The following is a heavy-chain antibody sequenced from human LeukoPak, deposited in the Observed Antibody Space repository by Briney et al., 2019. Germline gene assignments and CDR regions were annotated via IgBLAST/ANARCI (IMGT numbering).Heavy chain of an antibody. J-gene: IGHJ4*02. CDR2: ISWNSGSI. CDR3: AKSDRLGGCSSTSCSIDY. D-gene: IGHD2-2*01. CDR1: GFTFDDYA. Sequence: PGRSLRLSCAASGFTFDDYAMHWVRQAPGKGLEWVSGISWNSGSIGYADSVKGRFTISRDNAKNSLYLQMNSLRAEDTALYYCAKSDRLGGCSSTSCSIDYWGQGTLVTVSS. V-gene: IGHV3-9*01.